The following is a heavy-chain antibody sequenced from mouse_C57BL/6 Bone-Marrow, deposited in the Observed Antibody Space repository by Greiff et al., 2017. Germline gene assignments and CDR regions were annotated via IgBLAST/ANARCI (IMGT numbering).Heavy chain of an antibody. V-gene: IGHV1-19*01. CDR3: APIYYGNYMSAY. J-gene: IGHJ3*01. CDR1: GYTFTDYY. CDR2: INPYNGGT. D-gene: IGHD2-1*01. Sequence: VQLQQSGPVLVKPGASVKMSCKASGYTFTDYYMNWVKQSHGKSLEWIGVINPYNGGTSYNQKFKGKATLTVDKSSSTAYMELNSLTSEDSAVYYCAPIYYGNYMSAYWGQGTLVTVSA.